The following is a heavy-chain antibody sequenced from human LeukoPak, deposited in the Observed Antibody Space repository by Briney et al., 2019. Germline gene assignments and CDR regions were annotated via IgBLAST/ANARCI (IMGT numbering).Heavy chain of an antibody. D-gene: IGHD2-15*01. V-gene: IGHV4-59*12. Sequence: SETLSLTCTVSGGSISSYYWSWIRQPPGKGLEWIGNIYYSGSTNYNPSLKSRVTISVDMSKNQFSLKLSSATAADTAFYYCARVAAKTVDYWGQGTLVTVSS. CDR1: GGSISSYY. J-gene: IGHJ4*02. CDR3: ARVAAKTVDY. CDR2: IYYSGST.